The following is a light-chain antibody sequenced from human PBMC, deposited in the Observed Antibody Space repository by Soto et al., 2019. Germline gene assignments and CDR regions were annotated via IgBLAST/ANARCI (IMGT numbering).Light chain of an antibody. CDR3: SSYTVTSTRL. CDR1: SSDIGAFDL. J-gene: IGLJ1*01. V-gene: IGLV2-14*01. Sequence: QSALTQPASVSGSPGQSITISCTGTSSDIGAFDLVSWYQQHPGKAPKVIIYDVNIRPSGVSNRFSGSKSGNTASLTISVLQAEDEADYYCSSYTVTSTRLFGTGTKVTVL. CDR2: DVN.